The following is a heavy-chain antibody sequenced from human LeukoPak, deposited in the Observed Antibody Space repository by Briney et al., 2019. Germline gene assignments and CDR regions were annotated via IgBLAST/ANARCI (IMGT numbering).Heavy chain of an antibody. CDR3: AGEGVGGCSSTSCYYFDY. CDR1: GYTFTSYY. V-gene: IGHV1-46*01. CDR2: INPSGGST. D-gene: IGHD2-2*01. Sequence: ASVKVSCKASGYTFTSYYMHWVRQAPGQGLEWMGIINPSGGSTSYAQKFQSRVTMTRDTSTSTVYMELSSLRSEDTAVYYCAGEGVGGCSSTSCYYFDYWGQGTLVTVSS. J-gene: IGHJ4*02.